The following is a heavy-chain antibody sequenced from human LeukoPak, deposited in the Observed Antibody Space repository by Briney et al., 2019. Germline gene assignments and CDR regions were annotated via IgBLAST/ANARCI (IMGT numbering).Heavy chain of an antibody. CDR1: GFTFSSYV. D-gene: IGHD2-2*01. V-gene: IGHV3-48*02. CDR3: ARPLKPCQLLFWPFDY. J-gene: IGHJ4*02. Sequence: GGSLRLSCAASGFTFSSYVMNWVRQAPGKGLEWVSYISSSSSTIYYADSVRGRFTISRDNAKNSLYLQMNSLSDDDTAMYYCARPLKPCQLLFWPFDYWGQGILVTVSS. CDR2: ISSSSSTI.